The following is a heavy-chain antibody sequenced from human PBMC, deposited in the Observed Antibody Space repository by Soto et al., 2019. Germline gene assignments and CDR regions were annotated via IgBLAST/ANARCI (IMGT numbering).Heavy chain of an antibody. J-gene: IGHJ6*02. CDR1: GFTFSTHG. V-gene: IGHV3-30*18. CDR2: ISYDGSNK. D-gene: IGHD3-16*01. Sequence: QVQLVESGGGVVQPGRSLGLSCVASGFTFSTHGIHWVRQAPGKGLEWVAVISYDGSNKYYADSVKGRFTISRANSNTTLYLQMTSLTTADPAVYFCAKGHDLARDQYYYGLDVWGHGTTVTVS. CDR3: AKGHDLARDQYYYGLDV.